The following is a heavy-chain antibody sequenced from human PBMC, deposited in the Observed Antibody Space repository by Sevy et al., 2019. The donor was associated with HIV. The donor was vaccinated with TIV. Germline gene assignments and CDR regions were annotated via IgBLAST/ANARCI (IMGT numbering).Heavy chain of an antibody. CDR2: IKQDGSEK. J-gene: IGHJ3*02. Sequence: GGSLRLSCAASGLTFSSYWMSWVRQAPGKGLEWVANIKQDGSEKYYVDSVKGRFTISRDNAKNSLYLQMNSLRAEDTAVYYCARDEGYDDYGDYIPFDIWGQGTMVTVSS. D-gene: IGHD4-17*01. V-gene: IGHV3-7*03. CDR3: ARDEGYDDYGDYIPFDI. CDR1: GLTFSSYW.